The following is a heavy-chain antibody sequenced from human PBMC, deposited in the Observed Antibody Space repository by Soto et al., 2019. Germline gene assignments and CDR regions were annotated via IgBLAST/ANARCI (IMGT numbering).Heavy chain of an antibody. CDR3: ARQNTVAGIHYYYGMDV. J-gene: IGHJ6*02. D-gene: IGHD6-19*01. CDR2: VYYSGST. V-gene: IGHV4-39*01. Sequence: SETLSLTCPVSGGSISSSSHYWGWIRQPPGEGLEWIGSVYYSGSTYYNPSLKSRVSVLVDTSRNQFSLKLSSVTAADTAVYYCARQNTVAGIHYYYGMDVWGQGTTVTVSS. CDR1: GGSISSSSHY.